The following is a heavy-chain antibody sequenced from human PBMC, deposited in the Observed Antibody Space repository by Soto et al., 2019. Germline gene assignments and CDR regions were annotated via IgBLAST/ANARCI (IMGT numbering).Heavy chain of an antibody. CDR2: IIPIFGTA. D-gene: IGHD3-3*01. J-gene: IGHJ6*02. CDR3: ARLTIFGVVNLMDV. V-gene: IGHV1-69*13. Sequence: GAPVKVSRKASGGTFSSYAISWVRQAPGQGLEWMGGIIPIFGTANYAQKFQGRVTITADESTSTAYMELSSLRSEDTAVYYCARLTIFGVVNLMDVWGQGTTVTVSS. CDR1: GGTFSSYA.